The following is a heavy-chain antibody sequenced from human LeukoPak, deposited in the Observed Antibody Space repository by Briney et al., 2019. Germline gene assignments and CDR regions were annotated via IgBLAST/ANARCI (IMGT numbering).Heavy chain of an antibody. Sequence: GRSLRLSCAASGFTFSSYGMHWVRQAPGKGLEWVAAIWYDGSNKYYADSVKGRFTISRDNSKNTLYLLMNSLRAEDTAVYYCAKDGDHYDSSGYYYSFDYWGQGTLVTVSS. CDR3: AKDGDHYDSSGYYYSFDY. V-gene: IGHV3-33*06. CDR2: IWYDGSNK. CDR1: GFTFSSYG. D-gene: IGHD3-22*01. J-gene: IGHJ4*02.